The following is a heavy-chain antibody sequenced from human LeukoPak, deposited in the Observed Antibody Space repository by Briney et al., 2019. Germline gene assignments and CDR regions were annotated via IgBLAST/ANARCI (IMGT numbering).Heavy chain of an antibody. V-gene: IGHV4-59*08. CDR2: IYYSGST. J-gene: IGHJ4*02. Sequence: SETLSLTCTVSGGSISSYYWSWIRQPPGKGLEWIGYIYYSGSTNYNPSLKSRVTISVDTSKNQFSLKLSSVTAADTAVYYCARLSVTYYYDSSGYLDYWGQGTLVTVSS. D-gene: IGHD3-22*01. CDR1: GGSISSYY. CDR3: ARLSVTYYYDSSGYLDY.